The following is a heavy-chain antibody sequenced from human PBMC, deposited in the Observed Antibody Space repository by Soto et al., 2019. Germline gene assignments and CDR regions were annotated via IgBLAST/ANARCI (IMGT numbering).Heavy chain of an antibody. CDR3: ARDRVYDSSGDKKDY. CDR1: GYTFTSYG. CDR2: ISAYNGNT. V-gene: IGHV1-18*01. J-gene: IGHJ4*02. D-gene: IGHD3-22*01. Sequence: ASVKVSCKASGYTFTSYGISWVRQAPGQGLEWMGWISAYNGNTNYAQKLQGRVTMTTDTSTSTAYMELRSLRSDDTAVYYCARDRVYDSSGDKKDYWGQGTLVTV.